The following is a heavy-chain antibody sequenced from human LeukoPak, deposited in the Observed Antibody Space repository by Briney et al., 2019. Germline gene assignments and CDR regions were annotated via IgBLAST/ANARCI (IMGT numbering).Heavy chain of an antibody. CDR1: GYTFTTLY. CDR3: ARGGIVPTGILSGDWQKYDPYDI. D-gene: IGHD2-2*01. J-gene: IGHJ3*02. Sequence: GASVKVSCKVSGYTFTTLYMHWVRQAPGQGLEWMGIINPSGGSTSYAQKFQGRVSMTRDMSTSTVYMELSSLRSEDTAVYYCARGGIVPTGILSGDWQKYDPYDIWGQGTMVTVSS. CDR2: INPSGGST. V-gene: IGHV1-46*01.